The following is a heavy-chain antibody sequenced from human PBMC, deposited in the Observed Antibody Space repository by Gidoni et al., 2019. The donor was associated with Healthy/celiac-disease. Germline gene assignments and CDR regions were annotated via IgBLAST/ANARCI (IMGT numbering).Heavy chain of an antibody. CDR3: ARDWCGEEQVYAFDI. V-gene: IGHV1-46*01. CDR1: GSTFTRSY. D-gene: IGHD3-10*01. CDR2: INPRGGST. J-gene: IGHJ3*02. Sequence: QVQLVQSGAEVKKPGASVKVSCTASGSTFTRSYKPWVRQAPGQGLEWMGIINPRGGSTSYAQKFHGRVIMTRDTSTSTVYMELSSLRSEDTAVYYCARDWCGEEQVYAFDIWGQGTMVTVSS.